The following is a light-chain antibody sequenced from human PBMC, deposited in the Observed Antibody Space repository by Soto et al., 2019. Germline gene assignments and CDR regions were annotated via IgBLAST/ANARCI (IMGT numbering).Light chain of an antibody. J-gene: IGLJ1*01. V-gene: IGLV1-44*01. CDR1: TSNIGYNA. CDR2: SDS. CDR3: AAWDDSRSGLYV. Sequence: QSALTQPPSASGTPGQRLNISCSGSTSNIGYNAVNWYQKFPGTAPRLLIYSDSQRPSGVPDRFSGSKSGTSASLAISGLQSEDEADYYCAAWDDSRSGLYVFGTGTKLTVL.